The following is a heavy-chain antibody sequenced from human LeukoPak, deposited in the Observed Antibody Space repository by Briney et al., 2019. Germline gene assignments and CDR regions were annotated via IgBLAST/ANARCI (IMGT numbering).Heavy chain of an antibody. CDR2: IQYDGSNE. J-gene: IGHJ4*02. D-gene: IGHD1-20*01. CDR3: ARYNWNEYYFDY. Sequence: PGGSLRLSCAASGFTFSSYGMHWVRQAPGKGLEWVAYIQYDGSNEQYADSVKGRFTISRDNSKNTLYLQMNSLRAEDTAVYYCARYNWNEYYFDYWGQGTLVTVSS. V-gene: IGHV3-30*19. CDR1: GFTFSSYG.